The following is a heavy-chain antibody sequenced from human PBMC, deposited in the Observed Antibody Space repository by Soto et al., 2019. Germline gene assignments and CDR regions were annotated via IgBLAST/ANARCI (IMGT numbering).Heavy chain of an antibody. CDR1: GGSISSSSYY. J-gene: IGHJ6*02. Sequence: SETLSLTCTVSGGSISSSSYYWGWIRQPPGKGLEWIGSIYYSGSTYYNPSLKSRVTISVDTSKNQFSLKLSSVTAADTAVYYCAGRIDVLRYFDWFPSYGMDVWGQGTTVTVSS. D-gene: IGHD3-9*01. V-gene: IGHV4-39*01. CDR3: AGRIDVLRYFDWFPSYGMDV. CDR2: IYYSGST.